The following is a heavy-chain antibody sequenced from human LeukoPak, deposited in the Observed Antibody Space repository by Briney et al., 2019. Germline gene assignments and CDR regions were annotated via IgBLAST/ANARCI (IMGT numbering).Heavy chain of an antibody. V-gene: IGHV3-9*01. CDR3: AKAKMTGMYSRGFDY. D-gene: IGHD6-13*01. CDR2: ISWNSGSI. J-gene: IGHJ4*02. CDR1: GFTFDDYA. Sequence: GGSLRLSCAASGFTFDDYAMHWVRQAPGKGLEGVSGISWNSGSIDYADSVKGRFTISRDNAKNSLYLQMNSLRAEDTALYYCAKAKMTGMYSRGFDYWGQGTLVTVSS.